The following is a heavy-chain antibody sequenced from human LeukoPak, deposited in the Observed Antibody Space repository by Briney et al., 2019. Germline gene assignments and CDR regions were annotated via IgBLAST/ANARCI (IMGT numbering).Heavy chain of an antibody. CDR2: IYTSGST. J-gene: IGHJ4*02. Sequence: PSETLSLTCTVSGGSISSSSYYWSWIRQPAGKGLEWIGRIYTSGSTNYNPSLKSRVTMSVDTSKNQFSLKLSSVTAADTAVYYCLGVKEGGSYMYYFDYWGQGTLVTVSS. CDR3: LGVKEGGSYMYYFDY. CDR1: GGSISSSSYY. D-gene: IGHD1-26*01. V-gene: IGHV4-61*02.